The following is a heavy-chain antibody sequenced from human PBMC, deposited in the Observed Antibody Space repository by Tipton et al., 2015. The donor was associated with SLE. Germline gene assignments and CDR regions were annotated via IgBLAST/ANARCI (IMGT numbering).Heavy chain of an antibody. CDR1: GGSISSSSYY. V-gene: IGHV4-39*07. J-gene: IGHJ4*02. CDR3: ARQGRFTGLDY. CDR2: IYYSGST. Sequence: TLSLTCTVSGGSISSSSYYWGWIRQPPGKGLEWIGSIYYSGSTYYNPSLKGRVTISVDTSKNQFSLKLSSVTAADTAVYYCARQGRFTGLDYWGQGTLVTVSS. D-gene: IGHD3-10*01.